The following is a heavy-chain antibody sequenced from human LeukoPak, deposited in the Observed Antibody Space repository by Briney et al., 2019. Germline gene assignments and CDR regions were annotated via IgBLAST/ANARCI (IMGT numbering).Heavy chain of an antibody. V-gene: IGHV1-2*02. J-gene: IGHJ5*02. CDR2: INPNSGGT. CDR1: GCYFREYY. CDR3: ARADRLDGGPYLIGP. D-gene: IGHD2-21*01. Sequence: ASVKVSCQTSGCYFREYYMHWVGQAPGQGLEWMGGINPNSGGTSSAKKYQGRVTMNRDTSITTVYMEVISLTSNDTAIYYCARADRLDGGPYLIGPWGQGTLVTVSS.